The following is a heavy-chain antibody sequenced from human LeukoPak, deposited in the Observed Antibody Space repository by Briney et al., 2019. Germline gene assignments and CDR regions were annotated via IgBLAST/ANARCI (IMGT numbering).Heavy chain of an antibody. Sequence: PSETLSLTCTVSGGSISSGGYYWSWIRQHPGKGLEWIGYIYYSGSTYYNPSLKSRVTISVDTSKNQFSLKLSSVTAADTAVYYCASGAHYYDSSGYYSGAFDIWGQGTMVTVSS. J-gene: IGHJ3*02. V-gene: IGHV4-31*03. CDR3: ASGAHYYDSSGYYSGAFDI. CDR1: GGSISSGGYY. CDR2: IYYSGST. D-gene: IGHD3-22*01.